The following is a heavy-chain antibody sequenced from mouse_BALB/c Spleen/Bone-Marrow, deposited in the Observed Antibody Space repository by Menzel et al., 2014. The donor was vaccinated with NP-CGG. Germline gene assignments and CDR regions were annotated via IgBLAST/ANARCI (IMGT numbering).Heavy chain of an antibody. J-gene: IGHJ1*01. V-gene: IGHV1-14*01. CDR3: ASHDGYYVGWYFDV. CDR1: GYTYTSYV. D-gene: IGHD2-3*01. CDR2: IIPYNDGT. Sequence: EVQLQQSGPELVKPGTSVKMSCKASGYTYTSYVMHWVKQKPGQGLEWIGYIIPYNDGTKYNEKFKGKATLTSDKSSSTAYMELSSLTSEDSAVYYWASHDGYYVGWYFDVWGAGTTVTVSS.